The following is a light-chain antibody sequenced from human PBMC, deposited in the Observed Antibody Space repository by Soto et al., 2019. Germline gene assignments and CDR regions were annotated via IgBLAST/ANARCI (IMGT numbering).Light chain of an antibody. CDR2: GAS. CDR1: QNINNY. J-gene: IGKJ1*01. V-gene: IGKV3-15*01. Sequence: EIVLTQSPATLSVSPGERATLSCRASQNINNYLAWFQQKPGQAPRLLIYGASTGATGIPARFSGSGSGTDFTLTISSLQSEDFVVYYCQQYNSWPPWTFGQGTKVEIK. CDR3: QQYNSWPPWT.